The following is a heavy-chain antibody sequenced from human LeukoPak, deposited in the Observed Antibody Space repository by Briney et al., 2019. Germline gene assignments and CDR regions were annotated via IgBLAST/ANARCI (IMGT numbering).Heavy chain of an antibody. D-gene: IGHD6-19*01. CDR1: GYSFTSYW. CDR3: ARRRAVAGTYYFDH. V-gene: IGHV5-51*01. J-gene: IGHJ4*02. CDR2: IYPGDSDT. Sequence: GESLKISCQGSGYSFTSYWICGGRQMPGKGLELMGLIYPGDSDTRYSPSLQGEVTISADKSITTAYVQCSSLKASYTAIYYCARRRAVAGTYYFDHWGQGTLVTVSS.